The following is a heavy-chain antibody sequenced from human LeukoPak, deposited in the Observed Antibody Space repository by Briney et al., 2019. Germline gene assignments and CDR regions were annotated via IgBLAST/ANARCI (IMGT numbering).Heavy chain of an antibody. J-gene: IGHJ4*02. D-gene: IGHD2-2*01. V-gene: IGHV3-7*03. CDR3: ARDFICSSTSCNGY. CDR2: IKQDGSEK. Sequence: GGSLRLSCAASGFTFSSYWMSWVRQAPGKGLEWVANIKQDGSEKYYVDSVKGRFTISRDNAKNSLYPQMNSLRAEDTAVYYCARDFICSSTSCNGYWGQGTLVTVSS. CDR1: GFTFSSYW.